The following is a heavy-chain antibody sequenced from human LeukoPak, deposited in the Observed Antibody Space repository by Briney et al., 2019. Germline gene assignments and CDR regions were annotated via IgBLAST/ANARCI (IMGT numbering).Heavy chain of an antibody. CDR2: IIPIFGTA. J-gene: IGHJ3*02. CDR3: ASGAAAGPKGAFDI. Sequence: SVKVSFKASGGTFSSYAISWVRQAPGQGLEWMGGIIPIFGTANYAQKFQGRVTITTDESTSTAYMELSSLRSEDTAVYYCASGAAAGPKGAFDIWGQGTMVTVSS. CDR1: GGTFSSYA. D-gene: IGHD6-13*01. V-gene: IGHV1-69*05.